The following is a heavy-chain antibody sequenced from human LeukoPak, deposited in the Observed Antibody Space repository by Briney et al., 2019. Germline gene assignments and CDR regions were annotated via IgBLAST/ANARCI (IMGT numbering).Heavy chain of an antibody. CDR1: GGSISSYY. CDR3: ARLTREGYNSAQKFDY. V-gene: IGHV4-59*08. D-gene: IGHD5-24*01. CDR2: IYYSGST. J-gene: IGHJ4*02. Sequence: PSETLSLTCTVSGGSISSYYWSWIRQPPGKGLEWIGYIYYSGSTNYNPSLKSRVTISVDTSKNQFSLKLSSVTAADTAVYYCARLTREGYNSAQKFDYWGQGTLVTVSS.